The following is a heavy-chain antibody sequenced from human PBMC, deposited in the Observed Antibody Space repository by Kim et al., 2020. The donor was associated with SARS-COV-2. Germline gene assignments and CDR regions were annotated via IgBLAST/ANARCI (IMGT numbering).Heavy chain of an antibody. J-gene: IGHJ4*02. CDR2: ISSSSSYI. Sequence: GGSLRLSCAASGFTFSSYSMNWVRQAPGKGLEWVSSISSSSSYIYYADSVKGRFTISRDNAKNSLYLQMNSLRAEDTAVYYCARRSKQQLAYYFDYWGQGTLVTVSS. CDR3: ARRSKQQLAYYFDY. D-gene: IGHD6-13*01. V-gene: IGHV3-21*01. CDR1: GFTFSSYS.